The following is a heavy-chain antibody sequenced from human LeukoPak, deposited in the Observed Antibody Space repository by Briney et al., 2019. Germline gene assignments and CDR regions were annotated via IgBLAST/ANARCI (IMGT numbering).Heavy chain of an antibody. V-gene: IGHV3-23*01. CDR3: AKLVPSDDFWSGYLGWFDP. CDR2: ISGSGGST. CDR1: GFTFSSYA. Sequence: GGSLRLSCAASGFTFSSYAMSWVRQAPAKGLEWVSAISGSGGSTYYADSVKGRFTISRDNSKNTLYLQMNSLRAEDTAVYYCAKLVPSDDFWSGYLGWFDPWGQGTLVTVSS. J-gene: IGHJ5*02. D-gene: IGHD3-3*01.